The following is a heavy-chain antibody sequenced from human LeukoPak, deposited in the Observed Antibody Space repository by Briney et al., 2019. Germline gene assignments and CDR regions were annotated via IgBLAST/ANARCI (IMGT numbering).Heavy chain of an antibody. CDR1: GFTFSSYA. J-gene: IGHJ3*02. CDR2: ISSNDRRT. CDR3: AARIAAELYDFDS. Sequence: GGPLRLSCAASGFTFSSYAMTWVRQAPGKGLEWVSSISSNDRRTSYEDAVDGLCIISRDNSKNMLFLQMSSRGAEATAVYYCAARIAAELYDFDSWGKGTMVTV. D-gene: IGHD6-25*01. V-gene: IGHV3-23*01.